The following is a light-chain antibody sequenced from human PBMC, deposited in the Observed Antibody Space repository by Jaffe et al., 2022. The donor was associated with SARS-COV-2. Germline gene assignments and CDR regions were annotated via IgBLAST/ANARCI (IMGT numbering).Light chain of an antibody. V-gene: IGLV2-14*03. CDR3: SSYSGSYTWV. CDR2: DVS. Sequence: QSALTQPAFVSGSPGQSITISCTGTSSDIGAYNYVSWYQQHPGKAPKLMIYDVSNRPSGVSNHFSGSKSGNTASLTISGLQAEDEADYYCSSYSGSYTWVFGGGTKLTVL. J-gene: IGLJ3*02. CDR1: SSDIGAYNY.